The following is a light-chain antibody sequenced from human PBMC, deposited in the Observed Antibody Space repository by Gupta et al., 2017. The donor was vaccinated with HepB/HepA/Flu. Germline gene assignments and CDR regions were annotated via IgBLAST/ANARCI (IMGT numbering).Light chain of an antibody. CDR3: NSYTTSSTDV. J-gene: IGLJ1*01. CDR1: SSEGGTYNR. V-gene: IGLV2-18*02. Sequence: QSDLTQPISVTGSHGQSVTISCTRTSSEGGTYNRVSWYQQSPGTAPKLMIYEVSHRPSGVPDRFSGSKSGNAALLTISGLQAEDEADYFCNSYTTSSTDVFGTGTKVTVL. CDR2: EVS.